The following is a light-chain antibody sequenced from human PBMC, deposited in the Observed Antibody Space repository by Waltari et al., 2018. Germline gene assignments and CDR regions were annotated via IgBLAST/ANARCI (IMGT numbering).Light chain of an antibody. J-gene: IGKJ4*01. Sequence: DIVMTQSPDSLAVSLVERATINCKSSQSVLYSSNNKNYLAWYQQKPGQPPKLLIYWASTRESGVPDRFSGSGSATDFTLTISSLQAEDVAVYYCQQYYSTPLTFGGGTKVEIK. CDR1: QSVLYSSNNKNY. CDR3: QQYYSTPLT. V-gene: IGKV4-1*01. CDR2: WAS.